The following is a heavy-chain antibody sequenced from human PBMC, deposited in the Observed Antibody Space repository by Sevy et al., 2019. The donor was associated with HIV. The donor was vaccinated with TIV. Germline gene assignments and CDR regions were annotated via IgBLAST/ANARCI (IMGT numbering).Heavy chain of an antibody. CDR1: GFTFSIYS. J-gene: IGHJ4*02. V-gene: IGHV3-23*01. CDR3: AREGCTKPHDY. CDR2: FSFGCGQI. D-gene: IGHD2-8*01. Sequence: GGSLRLSCAPSGFTFSIYSMSWVRQAPGKGLEWVSTFSFGCGQINYADSVKGRFTISRDNSKNTLYLQMNSLSAEDTAVYYCAREGCTKPHDYWGQGTLVTVSS.